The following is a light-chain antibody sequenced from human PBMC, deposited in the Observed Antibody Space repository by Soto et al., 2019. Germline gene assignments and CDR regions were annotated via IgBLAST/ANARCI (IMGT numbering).Light chain of an antibody. CDR2: GAS. CDR3: QQYGSSPLT. CDR1: QSVSSSY. J-gene: IGKJ3*01. V-gene: IGKV3-20*01. Sequence: EIVLTQSPGTQSLSPGERATLSGRASQSVSSSYLAWYQQKPGQAPRLLIYGASSRATGIPDRFSGSGSGTDFTLTISRLEPEDFAVYYCQQYGSSPLTFGPGTKVDIK.